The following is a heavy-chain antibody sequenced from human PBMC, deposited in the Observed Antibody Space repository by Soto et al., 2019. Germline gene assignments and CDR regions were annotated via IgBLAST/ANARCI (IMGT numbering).Heavy chain of an antibody. V-gene: IGHV1-69*01. Sequence: QVQLVQSGAEVKRPGSSVKVSCEASGGTFSSLGFTWVRQAPGQGLEWMGGIIPISGRTPFDPKFLGRVTITADESTRTTYMELTALTSADTAIYYCATRGTQGRWLEFADYWGQGTLVTVSS. CDR1: GGTFSSLG. D-gene: IGHD5-12*01. J-gene: IGHJ4*02. CDR3: ATRGTQGRWLEFADY. CDR2: IIPISGRT.